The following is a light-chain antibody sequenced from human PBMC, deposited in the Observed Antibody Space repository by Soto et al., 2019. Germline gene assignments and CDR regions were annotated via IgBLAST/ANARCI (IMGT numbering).Light chain of an antibody. V-gene: IGKV1-39*01. CDR2: AAS. CDR1: QSISSY. Sequence: DIQMTQSPSSLSASVGDRVTITCRASQSISSYLNWYQQKPGKAPKLLIYAASSLQSGVPSRFSGSGSVTDFTLTISSLQPEDFATYYCQQSYSTPRTFGQGTKVDIK. J-gene: IGKJ1*01. CDR3: QQSYSTPRT.